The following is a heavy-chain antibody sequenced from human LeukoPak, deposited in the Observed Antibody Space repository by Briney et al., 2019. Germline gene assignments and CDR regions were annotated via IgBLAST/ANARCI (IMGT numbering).Heavy chain of an antibody. J-gene: IGHJ4*02. V-gene: IGHV3-23*01. Sequence: GGCLRLSCAVSGITLTNYAMSWVSQAPGKGLEWVAGISGSGGGTHYADSVKGRFTISRDNRKNTLYLQMNNLRAGDTAVYFCEKRRVVIRVILVGLHKEDYYFESWVQGALVSVSS. D-gene: IGHD2-2*01. CDR2: ISGSGGGT. CDR1: GITLTNYA. CDR3: EKRRVVIRVILVGLHKEDYYFES.